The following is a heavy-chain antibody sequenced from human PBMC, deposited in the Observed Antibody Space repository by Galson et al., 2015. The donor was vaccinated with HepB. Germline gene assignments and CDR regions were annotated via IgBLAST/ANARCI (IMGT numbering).Heavy chain of an antibody. J-gene: IGHJ3*01. CDR1: GFTLSSYA. CDR2: ISASGDST. CDR3: ARKGPPRDAFDV. V-gene: IGHV3-23*01. Sequence: SLRLSCAASGFTLSSYAMSWVRQAPGRGLEWVSTISASGDSTYYADSVKGQFTISRDNSKNTLYLQMDSLRAEDTALYYCARKGPPRDAFDVWGRGTVVTVSS.